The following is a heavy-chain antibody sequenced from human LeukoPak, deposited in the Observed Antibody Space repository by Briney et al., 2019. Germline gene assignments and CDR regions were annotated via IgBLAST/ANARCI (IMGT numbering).Heavy chain of an antibody. CDR2: ISSSSSYI. D-gene: IGHD3-3*01. CDR3: ARDPSHDFWSGTFEFDY. CDR1: GFTFSSYS. J-gene: IGHJ4*02. V-gene: IGHV3-21*01. Sequence: GGSLRLSCAASGFTFSSYSMNWVRQAPGKGLEWVSSISSSSSYIYYADSVKGRFTISRDNAKNSLYLQMNSLRAEDTAVYYNARDPSHDFWSGTFEFDYWGQGTLVTVSS.